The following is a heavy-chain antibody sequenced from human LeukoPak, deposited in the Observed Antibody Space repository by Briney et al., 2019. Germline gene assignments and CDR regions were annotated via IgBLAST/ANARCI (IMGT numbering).Heavy chain of an antibody. V-gene: IGHV3-30*19. CDR3: ARDHTISGYYPLSFDY. Sequence: GGSLRLSCAASGFTFSSYGMHWVRQAPGKGLEWVAVTSYDGTNKYYRDSVKGRFTISRDNSKYTLYLQMSSLRVEDTAVYYCARDHTISGYYPLSFDYWGQGTLVTVSS. CDR1: GFTFSSYG. CDR2: TSYDGTNK. D-gene: IGHD3-22*01. J-gene: IGHJ4*02.